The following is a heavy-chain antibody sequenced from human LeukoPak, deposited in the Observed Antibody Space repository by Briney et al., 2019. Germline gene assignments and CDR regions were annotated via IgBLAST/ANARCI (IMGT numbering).Heavy chain of an antibody. CDR3: ARAEAVAAPSDY. CDR2: ISSSSSYI. J-gene: IGHJ4*02. Sequence: WGSLRLSCAASGFTFSSYSMHWVRQAPGKGLEWVSSISSSSSYIYYADSVKGRFTISRDNAKNSLYLQMNSLRAEDTAVYYCARAEAVAAPSDYWGQGTLVTVSS. V-gene: IGHV3-21*01. D-gene: IGHD6-19*01. CDR1: GFTFSSYS.